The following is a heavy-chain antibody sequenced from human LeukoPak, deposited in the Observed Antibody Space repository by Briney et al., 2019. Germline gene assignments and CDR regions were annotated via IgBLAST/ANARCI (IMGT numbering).Heavy chain of an antibody. CDR1: GYTFTSYG. J-gene: IGHJ6*03. V-gene: IGHV1-18*01. CDR3: ARGSSWYDPYYYMDV. CDR2: ISAYNGNT. D-gene: IGHD6-13*01. Sequence: VASVKVSCKASGYTFTSYGISWVRQAPGQGLEWMGWISAYNGNTNYAQKLQGRVTMTTDTSTSTAYMELRSLRSDDTAVYYCARGSSWYDPYYYMDVWGKGTTVTVSS.